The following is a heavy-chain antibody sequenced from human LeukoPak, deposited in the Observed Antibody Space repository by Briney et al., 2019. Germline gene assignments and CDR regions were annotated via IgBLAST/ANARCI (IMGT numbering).Heavy chain of an antibody. D-gene: IGHD3-16*02. CDR2: ISPYSGNT. J-gene: IGHJ5*02. CDR1: GYTFTNFG. V-gene: IGHV1-18*01. CDR3: ARDYDYLWGTYRYRNWVDP. Sequence: ASVKVSCKASGYTFTNFGITWVRQAPGQGLEWMGWISPYSGNTNYAQKLQGRVTMTTDTSTNTAYMELRSLRSDDTAVYFCARDYDYLWGTYRYRNWVDPWGQGTLVTVSS.